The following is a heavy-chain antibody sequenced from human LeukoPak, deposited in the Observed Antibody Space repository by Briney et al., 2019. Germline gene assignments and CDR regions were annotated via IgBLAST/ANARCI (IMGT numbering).Heavy chain of an antibody. D-gene: IGHD6-13*01. J-gene: IGHJ4*02. V-gene: IGHV1-18*01. Sequence: GASVKVSCKASGHTFTSYGISWLRQAPGQGLEWMGWISAYNGNTNYAQKLQGRVTMTTDTSTSTAYMELRSLRSDDTAVYYCASSPSIAAAGNYYLDYWGQGTLVTVSS. CDR2: ISAYNGNT. CDR3: ASSPSIAAAGNYYLDY. CDR1: GHTFTSYG.